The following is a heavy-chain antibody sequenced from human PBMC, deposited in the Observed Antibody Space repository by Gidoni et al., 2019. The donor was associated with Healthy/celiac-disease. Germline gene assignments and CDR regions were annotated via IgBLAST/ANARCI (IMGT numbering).Heavy chain of an antibody. Sequence: QVQLQESGPGLVKPSQTLSLTCTASGGSISSGSYYWSWIRQPAGKGLDWIGRIYTSGSTNYNPSLKSRVTISVDTSKNQFSLKLSSVTAADTAVYYCARDDYGDLGVSWFDPWGQGTLVTVSS. D-gene: IGHD4-17*01. CDR3: ARDDYGDLGVSWFDP. CDR1: GGSISSGSYY. V-gene: IGHV4-61*02. CDR2: IYTSGST. J-gene: IGHJ5*02.